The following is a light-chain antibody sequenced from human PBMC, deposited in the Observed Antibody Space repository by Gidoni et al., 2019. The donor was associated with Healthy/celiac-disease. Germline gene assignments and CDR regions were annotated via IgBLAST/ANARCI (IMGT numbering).Light chain of an antibody. CDR1: QSVSSN. Sequence: EIVMTQSPATLSVSPGERATLSCRASQSVSSNLAWYQQKPGQAPRLLIYGASTRATGIPARFSGSGSGTEFTLTISSLQSEDFAVYYCQQYNNWPRVIYTFGQGTKLEIK. V-gene: IGKV3-15*01. CDR2: GAS. J-gene: IGKJ2*01. CDR3: QQYNNWPRVIYT.